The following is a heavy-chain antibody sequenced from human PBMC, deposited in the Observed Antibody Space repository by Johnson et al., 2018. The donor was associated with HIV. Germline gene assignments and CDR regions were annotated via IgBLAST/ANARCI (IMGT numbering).Heavy chain of an antibody. Sequence: VQLVESGVGLVQPGGSLRLSCAASGFTFSSYWMSWVRQAPGKGLEWVANIRQDGSEKHYVDSVKGRFTISRDNSKNTLYLQMNSLRAEDTAVYYCARDPRSSSWSYYSNDAFDIWGQGTMVTVSS. CDR1: GFTFSSYW. D-gene: IGHD6-13*01. J-gene: IGHJ3*02. CDR3: ARDPRSSSWSYYSNDAFDI. CDR2: IRQDGSEK. V-gene: IGHV3-7*01.